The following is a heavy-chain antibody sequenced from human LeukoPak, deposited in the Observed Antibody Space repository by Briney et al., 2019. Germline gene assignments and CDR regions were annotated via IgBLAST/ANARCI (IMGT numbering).Heavy chain of an antibody. J-gene: IGHJ4*02. CDR1: GGSISSSNW. CDR2: IYYSGST. V-gene: IGHV4-4*02. D-gene: IGHD3-3*01. CDR3: ARVRSGYFDY. Sequence: PSETLSLTCAVSGGSISSSNWWSWVRQPPGKGLEWIGYIYYSGSTNYNPSLKSRVTISVDTSKNQFSLKLSSVTAADTAVYYCARVRSGYFDYWGQGTLVTVSS.